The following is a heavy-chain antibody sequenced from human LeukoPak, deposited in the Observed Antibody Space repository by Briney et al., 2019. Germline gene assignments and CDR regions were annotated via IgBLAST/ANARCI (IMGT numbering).Heavy chain of an antibody. CDR2: INWNGGST. Sequence: GGSLRLSCAASGFTFNDYGMSWVRQAPGKGLEWVSGINWNGGSTGYADSVKGRFTISRDNAKNSLYLQMNSLRAEDTALYHCASGGMATNDAFDIWGQGTMVTVSS. J-gene: IGHJ3*02. CDR1: GFTFNDYG. D-gene: IGHD5-12*01. CDR3: ASGGMATNDAFDI. V-gene: IGHV3-20*01.